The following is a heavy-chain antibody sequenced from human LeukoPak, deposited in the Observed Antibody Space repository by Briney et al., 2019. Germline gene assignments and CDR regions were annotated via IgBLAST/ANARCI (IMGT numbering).Heavy chain of an antibody. D-gene: IGHD2-15*01. CDR2: ISGSGGSI. CDR3: AKDTGVVVALDS. Sequence: GGTLRLSCAASGFSFSSHGMSWVRQAPGKGLEWVSVISGSGGSIYYADSVKGRFIISRDNSKNTLYLQMNSLRVEDTAVYYCAKDTGVVVALDSWGQGTLVTVSS. CDR1: GFSFSSHG. V-gene: IGHV3-23*01. J-gene: IGHJ4*02.